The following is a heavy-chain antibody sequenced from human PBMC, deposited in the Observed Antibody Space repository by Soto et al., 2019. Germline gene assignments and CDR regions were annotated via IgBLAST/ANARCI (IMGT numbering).Heavy chain of an antibody. Sequence: GGSLRLSCAASGFTFSSYAMHWVRQAPGKGLEYVSAISSNGGSTYYANSVKGRFTISRDNSKNTLYLQMGSLRAEDMAVYYCARDDRPSSLAAAGTGAFDIWGQGTMVTVSS. J-gene: IGHJ3*02. CDR1: GFTFSSYA. D-gene: IGHD6-13*01. CDR2: ISSNGGST. CDR3: ARDDRPSSLAAAGTGAFDI. V-gene: IGHV3-64*01.